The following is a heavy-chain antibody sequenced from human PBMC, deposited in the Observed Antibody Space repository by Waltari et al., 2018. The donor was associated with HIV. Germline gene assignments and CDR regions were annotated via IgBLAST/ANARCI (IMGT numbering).Heavy chain of an antibody. Sequence: QLQLQESGPGLVKPSETLSTTCTVSGGSISSSSYYWGWIRQPPGKGLEWIGSIYYSGSTYYNPSLKSRVTISVDTSKNQFSLKLSSVTAADTAVYYCASHNVEMATFDYWGQGTLVTVSS. CDR2: IYYSGST. CDR3: ASHNVEMATFDY. CDR1: GGSISSSSYY. D-gene: IGHD5-12*01. J-gene: IGHJ4*02. V-gene: IGHV4-39*01.